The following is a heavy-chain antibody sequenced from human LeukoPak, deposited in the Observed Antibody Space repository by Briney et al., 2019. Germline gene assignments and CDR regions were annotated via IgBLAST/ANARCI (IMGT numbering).Heavy chain of an antibody. J-gene: IGHJ2*01. D-gene: IGHD3-3*01. V-gene: IGHV4-34*01. Sequence: PSETLSLTCAVYGGSFSGYYWSWIRQPPGKGLEWIGEINHSGSTNYNPSLKSRVTISLDTSKNQFSLNLSSVTAADTAVYYCARHQGVVDLWGRGTLVTVSS. CDR1: GGSFSGYY. CDR2: INHSGST. CDR3: ARHQGVVDL.